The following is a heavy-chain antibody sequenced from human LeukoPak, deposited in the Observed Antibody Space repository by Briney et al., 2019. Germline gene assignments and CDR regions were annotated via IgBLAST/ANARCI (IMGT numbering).Heavy chain of an antibody. CDR2: VCHSGTT. Sequence: PSETLSLTCAVYGGSLNDYLWSWIRQPPGQGLEWIGEVCHSGTTNYNPSLKSRVTISVATSKNQFSLKLTSVTAADTAVYYCARELISSRAAFDTWGQGTVVTVSS. J-gene: IGHJ3*02. D-gene: IGHD3-10*01. V-gene: IGHV4-34*01. CDR1: GGSLNDYL. CDR3: ARELISSRAAFDT.